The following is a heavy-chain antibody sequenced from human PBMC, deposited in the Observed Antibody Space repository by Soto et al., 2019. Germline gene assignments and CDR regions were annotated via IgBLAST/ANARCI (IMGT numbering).Heavy chain of an antibody. Sequence: QVQLAQSGGEVKKLGASLKVSCKSSGYTFINHGISWVRQAPGQGLEGMGWISPYNGHTNSAQKFQDRMSMTTDTSTATAYTELRSLRTDATAVYYCARDHPFIVATMSIGFWGQGTPVSVSS. D-gene: IGHD5-12*01. CDR2: ISPYNGHT. J-gene: IGHJ4*02. CDR3: ARDHPFIVATMSIGF. CDR1: GYTFINHG. V-gene: IGHV1-18*01.